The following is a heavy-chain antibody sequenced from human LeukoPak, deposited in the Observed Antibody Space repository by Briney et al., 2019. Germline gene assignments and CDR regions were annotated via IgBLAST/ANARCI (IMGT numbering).Heavy chain of an antibody. CDR1: GGTSSTYA. Sequence: PGGSLRLSCAASGGTSSTYAMSWVRQAPGKGLEWVSVISGSGGSTSYADSVKGRFTISRDNSKNTLYLQMSSLRAEDTAVYYCAKKEGPYGDTFFDYWGQGTLVTVSS. V-gene: IGHV3-23*01. J-gene: IGHJ4*02. CDR2: ISGSGGST. D-gene: IGHD4-17*01. CDR3: AKKEGPYGDTFFDY.